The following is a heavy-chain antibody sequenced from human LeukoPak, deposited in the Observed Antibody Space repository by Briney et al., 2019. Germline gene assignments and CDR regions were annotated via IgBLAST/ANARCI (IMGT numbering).Heavy chain of an antibody. J-gene: IGHJ6*02. CDR3: AKGARIAAAGYYYYGMDV. Sequence: GGSLRLSCAASGFTFDDYAMHWVRQAPGKGLEWVSGISWNSGSICYADSVKGRFTISRDNAKNSLYLQMNSLRAEDTALYYCAKGARIAAAGYYYYGMDVWGQGTTVTVSS. D-gene: IGHD6-13*01. CDR1: GFTFDDYA. CDR2: ISWNSGSI. V-gene: IGHV3-9*01.